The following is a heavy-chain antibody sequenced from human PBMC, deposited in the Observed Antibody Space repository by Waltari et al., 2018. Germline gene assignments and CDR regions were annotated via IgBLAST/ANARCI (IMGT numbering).Heavy chain of an antibody. CDR3: ATSSFVAVLDS. Sequence: QVQLQESGPRLVKPSGTLSLPCGAPRGSPSNINLWNWIRQAPGEGLAWLGEIHRTGSSNYNPSLKSRLTMSVDKSNSQVSMKLKSVTAADTAVYYCATSSFVAVLDSWGQGTLVTVSS. CDR1: RGSPSNINL. V-gene: IGHV4-4*02. J-gene: IGHJ4*02. CDR2: IHRTGSS. D-gene: IGHD6-19*01.